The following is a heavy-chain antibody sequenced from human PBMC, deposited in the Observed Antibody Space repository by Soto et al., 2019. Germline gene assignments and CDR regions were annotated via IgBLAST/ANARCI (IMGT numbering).Heavy chain of an antibody. D-gene: IGHD4-4*01. V-gene: IGHV3-72*01. J-gene: IGHJ6*03. CDR3: ARAVTTFYYYYMDV. CDR2: TRNKAKSYTT. CDR1: GFTFSDHY. Sequence: RGSLRLSCSASGFTFSDHYMDWVRQAPGKGLEWVGRTRNKAKSYTTEHAASVKGRFTISRDDSKNSLYLQMNSLKTEDTAVYYCARAVTTFYYYYMDVWGRGTTVTVSS.